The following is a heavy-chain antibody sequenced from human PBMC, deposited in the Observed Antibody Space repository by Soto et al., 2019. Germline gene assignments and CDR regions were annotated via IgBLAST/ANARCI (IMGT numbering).Heavy chain of an antibody. CDR2: ISAYNGNT. J-gene: IGHJ5*02. CDR3: ARDFGGYEWRSTGGFS. D-gene: IGHD5-12*01. V-gene: IGHV1-18*01. Sequence: QVQLVQSGAEVKKPGASVKVSCKASGYTFTSYGISWVRQAPGQGLEWMGWISAYNGNTNYAQKLQGRVTMTTDTSTSTAYMEPRSLRSDDTTVYYCARDFGGYEWRSTGGFSWGQGTLVTVSS. CDR1: GYTFTSYG.